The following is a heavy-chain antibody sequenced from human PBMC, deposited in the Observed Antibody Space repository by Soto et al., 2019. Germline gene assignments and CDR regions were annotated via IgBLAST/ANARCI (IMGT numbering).Heavy chain of an antibody. CDR2: ISAYNGNT. D-gene: IGHD2-2*01. Sequence: ASVKVSCKASGYIFTSFGISWVRQAPGQGLEWMGWISAYNGNTNYAQKLQGRVTMTTDTSTSTAYMELRSLRSDDTAVYYCARDNSHIVLVPWGQGTLVTVSS. CDR3: ARDNSHIVLVP. V-gene: IGHV1-18*01. CDR1: GYIFTSFG. J-gene: IGHJ4*02.